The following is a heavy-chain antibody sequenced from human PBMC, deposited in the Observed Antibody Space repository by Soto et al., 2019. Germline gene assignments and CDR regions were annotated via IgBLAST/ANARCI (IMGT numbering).Heavy chain of an antibody. CDR1: GGSISSSSYY. J-gene: IGHJ3*02. CDR3: ASYLGYCSSTSCAFDI. CDR2: IYYSGST. V-gene: IGHV4-39*01. Sequence: SETLSLTCTVSGGSISSSSYYWGWIRQPPGKRLGWIGSIYYSGSTYYDPSLKSRVTISVDTSKNQFSLKLSSVTAADTAVYYCASYLGYCSSTSCAFDIWGQGTMVTVSS. D-gene: IGHD2-2*01.